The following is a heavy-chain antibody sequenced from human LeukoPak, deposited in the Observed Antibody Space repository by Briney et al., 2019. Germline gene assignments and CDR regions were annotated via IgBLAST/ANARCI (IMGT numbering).Heavy chain of an antibody. CDR1: GYTFTNYD. CDR3: ARQWGTVTTAYYYGMDV. Sequence: GASVKVSCKASGYTFTNYDINWVRQATGQGLKWMGWMNPNSGNTGYAQKFQGRVTMTRNTSISTAYMELSSLRSEDTAVYYCARQWGTVTTAYYYGMDVWGKGTTVTVSS. D-gene: IGHD4-17*01. CDR2: MNPNSGNT. J-gene: IGHJ6*04. V-gene: IGHV1-8*01.